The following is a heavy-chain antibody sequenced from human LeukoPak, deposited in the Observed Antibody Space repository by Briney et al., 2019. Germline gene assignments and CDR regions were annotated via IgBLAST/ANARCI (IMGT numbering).Heavy chain of an antibody. D-gene: IGHD1-26*01. CDR3: ARQGGSYSPFGC. CDR2: IFSSGNS. V-gene: IGHV4-59*08. Sequence: SETLSLTCTVSSRFINNYYGSWIRHPPGEGLEWIGYIFSSGNSYYNPSLNSRVTMSVDTSKNQSSLKLASVTDADTAVYYCARQGGSYSPFGCWGQGTLVTVSS. J-gene: IGHJ4*02. CDR1: SRFINNYY.